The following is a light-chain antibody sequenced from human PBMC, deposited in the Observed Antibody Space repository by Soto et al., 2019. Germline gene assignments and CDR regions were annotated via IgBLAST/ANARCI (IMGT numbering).Light chain of an antibody. J-gene: IGLJ1*01. Sequence: QSALTQPASVSGSPGQSITISCTGTSSDVGAYNYVSWYQLHPGKAPKLMIYEVSNRPSGVSSRFSGSKSGYTASLTISGLQGEDEADYYCSSYTTSSSYVFGTGTKVTVL. CDR3: SSYTTSSSYV. CDR1: SSDVGAYNY. V-gene: IGLV2-14*01. CDR2: EVS.